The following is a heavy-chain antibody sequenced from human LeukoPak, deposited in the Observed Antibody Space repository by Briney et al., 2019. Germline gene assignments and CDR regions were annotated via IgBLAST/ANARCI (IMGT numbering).Heavy chain of an antibody. D-gene: IGHD3-10*01. CDR1: GGSISSYY. J-gene: IGHJ4*02. CDR3: ARDYYGSGYDY. Sequence: PSETLSLTCTVSGGSISSYYWSWIRQPPGKGLEWIGYIYYSGSTNYNPSLKSRVTMSVDTSKNQFSLKLSSVTAADTAVYYCARDYYGSGYDYWGQGTLVTVSS. V-gene: IGHV4-59*12. CDR2: IYYSGST.